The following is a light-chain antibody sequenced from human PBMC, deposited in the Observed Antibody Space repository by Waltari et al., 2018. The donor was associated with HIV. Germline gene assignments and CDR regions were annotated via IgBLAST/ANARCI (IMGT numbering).Light chain of an antibody. V-gene: IGLV1-51*01. CDR1: SSHIGKNF. J-gene: IGLJ2*01. Sequence: QSVLTQPPSVSAAPGQKVTISCSASSSHIGKNFVSWYKQLPGAAPKPLIYDNNKRPSWIPDRFSGSKSGTSATLGITGLQTGDEADYYCGTWDSSLSGVVFGGGTKLTVL. CDR2: DNN. CDR3: GTWDSSLSGVV.